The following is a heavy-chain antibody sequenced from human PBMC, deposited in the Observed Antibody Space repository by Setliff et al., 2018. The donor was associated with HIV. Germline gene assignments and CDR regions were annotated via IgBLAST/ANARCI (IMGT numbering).Heavy chain of an antibody. CDR2: IIPTSDTG. Sequence: SSVKVSCKASGGTFSRHAFSWVRQAPGQGLEWMGGIIPTSDTGNYAQKFQGRVTITADKSTNTGYMELNSLRSVDTAMYYCARGVHSGGSGWYNWYFDLWGRGTLFTVSS. CDR1: GGTFSRHA. V-gene: IGHV1-69*06. J-gene: IGHJ2*01. CDR3: ARGVHSGGSGWYNWYFDL. D-gene: IGHD6-19*01.